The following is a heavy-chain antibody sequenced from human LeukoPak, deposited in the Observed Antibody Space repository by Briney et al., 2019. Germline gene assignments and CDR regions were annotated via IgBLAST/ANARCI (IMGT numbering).Heavy chain of an antibody. CDR1: GGSISSYY. V-gene: IGHV4-4*07. CDR3: ARMYSSGWYYFDY. J-gene: IGHJ4*02. D-gene: IGHD6-19*01. Sequence: SETLSLTCSVSGGSISSYYWSWIRQPARKGLEWIGRIYTSGSTNYNPSPKSRVTMSVDTSKNQFSLKLSSVTAADTAVYYCARMYSSGWYYFDYWGQGTLVTVSS. CDR2: IYTSGST.